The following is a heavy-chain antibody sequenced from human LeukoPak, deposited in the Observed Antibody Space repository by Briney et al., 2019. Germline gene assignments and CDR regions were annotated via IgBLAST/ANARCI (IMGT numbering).Heavy chain of an antibody. V-gene: IGHV1-3*01. CDR1: GYTFTTYA. CDR2: IDAGNGKT. D-gene: IGHD5-18*01. J-gene: IGHJ6*03. CDR3: ARGLQLNYYYYYMDV. Sequence: ASVKVSCKASGYTFTTYAIHWVRQAPGQRLEWMGWIDAGNGKTKYSQKFQGRVTITRDTSASTAYMELSSLRSEDTAVYYCARGLQLNYYYYYMDVWGKGTTVTVSS.